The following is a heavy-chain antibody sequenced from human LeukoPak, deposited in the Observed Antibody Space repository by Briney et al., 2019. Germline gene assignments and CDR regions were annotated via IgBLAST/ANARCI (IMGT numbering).Heavy chain of an antibody. V-gene: IGHV3-21*01. Sequence: GGSLRLSCAASGFTFSSYSMNWVRQAPGKGLEWVSSISSSSSYIYYADSVKGRFTISRDNAKNSLYLQMNSLRAEDTAAYYCARVGVTYYYDSSGHEGDYWGQGTLVTVSS. CDR1: GFTFSSYS. CDR2: ISSSSSYI. D-gene: IGHD3-22*01. J-gene: IGHJ4*02. CDR3: ARVGVTYYYDSSGHEGDY.